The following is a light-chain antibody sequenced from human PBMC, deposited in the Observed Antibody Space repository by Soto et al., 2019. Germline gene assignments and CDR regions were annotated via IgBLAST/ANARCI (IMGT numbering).Light chain of an antibody. J-gene: IGLJ3*02. CDR2: DNN. CDR1: ISNIGNNY. Sequence: QSVLTQPPSVSAAPGQRVTISCSGSISNIGNNYVSWYQQQLPGTSPKLVIFDNNKRPSGIPDRFSGSKSGTSGTLVITGLQTGDEADYYCVTWDSNLSAVVFGGATKLTVL. V-gene: IGLV1-51*01. CDR3: VTWDSNLSAVV.